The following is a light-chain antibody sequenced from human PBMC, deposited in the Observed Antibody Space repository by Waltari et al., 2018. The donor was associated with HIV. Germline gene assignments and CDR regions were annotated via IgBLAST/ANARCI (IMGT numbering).Light chain of an antibody. V-gene: IGLV2-11*01. Sequence: QSALPQPRSVSGSPGQSVTISCTGTSSDVGGYTYVSWYQHHPGKAPKFMIYDVTKRPSGVPDRCSGSKSGNTASLTISGLQAEDEADYYCCSYAGRYTYVFGTGTKVTVL. J-gene: IGLJ1*01. CDR1: SSDVGGYTY. CDR3: CSYAGRYTYV. CDR2: DVT.